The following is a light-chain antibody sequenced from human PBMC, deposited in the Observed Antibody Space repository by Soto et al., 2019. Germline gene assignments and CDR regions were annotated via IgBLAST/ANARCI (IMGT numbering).Light chain of an antibody. CDR3: QSFDSSLSGSLV. Sequence: QSVLTQPPSVSGAPGQRVTISCTGSSSNNGARYDVHWYQQLPGTAPKLLIYGNNNRPSGVPDRFSGSKSGTSASLAITGLQAEDEADYYCQSFDSSLSGSLVSGGGTKLTVL. J-gene: IGLJ2*01. V-gene: IGLV1-40*01. CDR1: SSNNGARYD. CDR2: GNN.